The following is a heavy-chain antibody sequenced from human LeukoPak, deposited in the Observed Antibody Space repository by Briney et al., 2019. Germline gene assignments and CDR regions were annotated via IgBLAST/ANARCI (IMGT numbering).Heavy chain of an antibody. V-gene: IGHV3-23*01. CDR1: GFTFSAYS. Sequence: PGGSLRLSCAASGFTFSAYSMNWVRQAPGQGLEWVSGISGSDGSTYYADSVKGRFTISRDNSKETLYLQMNSLRAEDTAVYYCAKSNDWSGMYYFDFWGQGTLVTVSS. J-gene: IGHJ4*02. CDR2: ISGSDGST. D-gene: IGHD3-9*01. CDR3: AKSNDWSGMYYFDF.